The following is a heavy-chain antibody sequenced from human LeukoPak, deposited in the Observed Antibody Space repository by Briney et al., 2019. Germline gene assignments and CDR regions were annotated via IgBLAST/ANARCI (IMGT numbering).Heavy chain of an antibody. CDR1: GYTFTGYY. D-gene: IGHD1-26*01. J-gene: IGHJ4*02. Sequence: ASVKVSCKASGYTFTGYYMHWVRQAPGQGLEWMGWINPNSGGTNYAQKFQGRVTMTRDTSISTAYMELSRLRSDDTAVYYCARELEGSGSHWDWGQGTLVTVSS. V-gene: IGHV1-2*02. CDR3: ARELEGSGSHWD. CDR2: INPNSGGT.